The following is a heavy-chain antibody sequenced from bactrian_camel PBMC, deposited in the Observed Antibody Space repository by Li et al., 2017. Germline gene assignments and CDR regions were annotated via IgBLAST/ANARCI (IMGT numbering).Heavy chain of an antibody. CDR3: VADNFFCPLAIQSRGVITF. D-gene: IGHD3*01. Sequence: QVQLVESGGGSVQAGGSLRLSCTASDDGYSSACMGWFRQAPGKEREAVATIYFGGTNTYYADSVKGRFTISQDTAKNTIYLRMNSLKPDDTAMYYCVADNFFCPLAIQSRGVITFWGQGTQVTVS. CDR2: IYFGGTNT. CDR1: DDGYSSAC. V-gene: IGHV3-3*01. J-gene: IGHJ4*01.